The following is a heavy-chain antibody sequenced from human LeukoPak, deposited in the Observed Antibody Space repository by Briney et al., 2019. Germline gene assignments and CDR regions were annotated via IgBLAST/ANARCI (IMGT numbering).Heavy chain of an antibody. CDR1: GFTFSSHS. J-gene: IGHJ3*02. CDR3: ARSACSGGTCYSRGVFDI. D-gene: IGHD2-15*01. V-gene: IGHV3-21*01. CDR2: ISSSSSYI. Sequence: GGSLRLSCAASGFTFSSHSMNWVRQAPGKGLEWVSSISSSSSYIYQADSVKGRFTFSRDNAKTSLYLQMNSLRAEDTAVYYCARSACSGGTCYSRGVFDIWGQGTMVTVSS.